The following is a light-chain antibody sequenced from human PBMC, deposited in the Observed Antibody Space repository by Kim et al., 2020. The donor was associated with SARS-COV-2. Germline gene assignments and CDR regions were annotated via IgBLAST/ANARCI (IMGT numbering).Light chain of an antibody. J-gene: IGLJ2*01. CDR1: SSDVGSYNL. V-gene: IGLV2-23*02. CDR3: CSYVV. Sequence: HSALTQPASVSGSPGQSITISCTGTSSDVGSYNLVSWYQQHPGKAPKLMIYEVNKRPSGVSNRFSGSKSGNTASLTISGLQAEDEADYYCCSYVVFGGGTQLTVL. CDR2: EVN.